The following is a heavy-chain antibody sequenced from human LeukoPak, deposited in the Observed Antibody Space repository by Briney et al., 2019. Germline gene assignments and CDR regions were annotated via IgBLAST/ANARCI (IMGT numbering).Heavy chain of an antibody. Sequence: GGSLRLSCAASGFTVSSNYMNRVRQAPGKGLEWVSVIYSGGNTYYADSVKGRFTISRDNSKNTLYLQMNSLRAEDTGVYYCARALHSYSYYIAVWGKGTTVTVSS. CDR1: GFTVSSNY. CDR3: ARALHSYSYYIAV. V-gene: IGHV3-53*01. J-gene: IGHJ6*03. CDR2: IYSGGNT. D-gene: IGHD5-24*01.